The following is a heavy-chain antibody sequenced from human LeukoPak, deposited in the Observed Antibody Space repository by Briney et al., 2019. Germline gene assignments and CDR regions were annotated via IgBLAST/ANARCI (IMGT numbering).Heavy chain of an antibody. V-gene: IGHV3-23*01. CDR3: ACRGVLTTNWFVP. Sequence: GGSLRLSCVASGFCFSSYAMSWVRQAPGKGLEWVSGISGSGGATYYTDSVKGRFTISRDKSKNTFYLQKNSLRAEDTAAYYGACRGVLTTNWFVPWGQGALVTVSS. D-gene: IGHD1-1*01. CDR1: GFCFSSYA. J-gene: IGHJ5*02. CDR2: ISGSGGAT.